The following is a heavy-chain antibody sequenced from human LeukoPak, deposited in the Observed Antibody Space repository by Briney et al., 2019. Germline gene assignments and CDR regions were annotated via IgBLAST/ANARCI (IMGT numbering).Heavy chain of an antibody. CDR3: ATVKRDCSGGTCYSYDY. J-gene: IGHJ4*02. V-gene: IGHV3-23*01. CDR2: ISSNGDFT. Sequence: PGGSLRLSCAASRFTFNTYAVNWVRQAPGKGLEWVSAISSNGDFTYYADSVRGRFTISRDNSKNTVFLQMNGLRADDRAVYYCATVKRDCSGGTCYSYDYWGQGALVTVSS. CDR1: RFTFNTYA. D-gene: IGHD2-15*01.